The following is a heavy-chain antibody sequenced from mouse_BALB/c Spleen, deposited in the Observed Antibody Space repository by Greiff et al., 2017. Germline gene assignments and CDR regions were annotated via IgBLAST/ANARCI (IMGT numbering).Heavy chain of an antibody. CDR3: ARPYDLYWYFDV. CDR2: ISNGGGST. J-gene: IGHJ1*01. V-gene: IGHV5-12-2*01. D-gene: IGHD2-12*01. CDR1: GFTFSSYT. Sequence: EVMLVESGGGLVQPGGSLKLSCAASGFTFSSYTMSWVRQTPEKRLEWVAYISNGGGSTYYPDTVKGRFTISRDNAKNTLYLQMSSLKSEDTAMYYCARPYDLYWYFDVWGAGTTVTVSS.